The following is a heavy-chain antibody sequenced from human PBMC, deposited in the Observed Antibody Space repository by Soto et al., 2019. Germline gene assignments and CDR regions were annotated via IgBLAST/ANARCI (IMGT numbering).Heavy chain of an antibody. Sequence: SGKVSCNASGYTFNCYVISGVSCVRQAGGEELEWVGWTNAYSGESNNARRSQGRITLTAERSTTTVLLELNNVRPDDSAVYFCTRDERPSCGRLGCYHYDFWGQGTMVPV. CDR3: TRDERPSCGRLGCYHYDF. CDR1: GYTFNCYV. J-gene: IGHJ4*02. CDR2: TNAYSGES. V-gene: IGHV1-18*04. D-gene: IGHD2-15*01.